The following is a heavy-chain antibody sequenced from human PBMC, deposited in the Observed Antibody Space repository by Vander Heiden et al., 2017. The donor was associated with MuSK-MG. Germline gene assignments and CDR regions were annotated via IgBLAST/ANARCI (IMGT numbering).Heavy chain of an antibody. CDR3: ASHTGIVVVTALDY. CDR2: ISGSATGT. Sequence: EVQLLESGGGLVQPGGSLRLSCEASGFTFSSSAMSWVRQAPGKGLECVSGISGSATGTYYAGSVKGRFTISRDNSKNTLYLQMNSLRAEDTAVYYCASHTGIVVVTALDYWGQGTLVTVSS. D-gene: IGHD2-21*02. CDR1: GFTFSSSA. J-gene: IGHJ4*02. V-gene: IGHV3-23*01.